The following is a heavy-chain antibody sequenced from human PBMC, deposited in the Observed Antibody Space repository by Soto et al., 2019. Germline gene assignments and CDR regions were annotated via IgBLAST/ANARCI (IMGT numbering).Heavy chain of an antibody. Sequence: SLRLSCAASGFNLNDFGIHWVRQAPGKGLEWVSQIWYDGNRKNYLDSVKGRFTVSRDSSTNTVFLQMNSLRVDDTAVYYCAKENTPPYFDYWGQGALVTVSS. CDR3: AKENTPPYFDY. CDR1: GFNLNDFG. V-gene: IGHV3-33*06. J-gene: IGHJ4*02. D-gene: IGHD2-15*01. CDR2: IWYDGNRK.